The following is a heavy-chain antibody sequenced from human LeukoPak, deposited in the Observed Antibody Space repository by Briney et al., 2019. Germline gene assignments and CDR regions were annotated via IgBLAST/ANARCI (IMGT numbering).Heavy chain of an antibody. CDR3: ARGSGDGYNQLGY. CDR1: GFTFSSYE. Sequence: GGSLRLSCAASGFTFSSYEMNWVRQAPGKGLEWVSYISSSGSTMYYADSVKGRFTISRDNAKNSLYLQMNSLRAEDTAVYYCARGSGDGYNQLGYWGQGTLVTVSS. D-gene: IGHD5-24*01. J-gene: IGHJ4*02. V-gene: IGHV3-48*03. CDR2: ISSSGSTM.